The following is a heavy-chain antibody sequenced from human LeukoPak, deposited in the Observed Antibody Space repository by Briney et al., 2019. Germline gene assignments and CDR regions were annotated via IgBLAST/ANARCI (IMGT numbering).Heavy chain of an antibody. D-gene: IGHD6-6*01. CDR2: IYYSGST. J-gene: IGHJ4*02. CDR1: GGSISSGGYS. CDR3: AREGRYSSSSPFDY. Sequence: SETLSLTCAVSGGSISSGGYSWSWIRQPPGKGLEWIGYIYYSGSTYYNPSLKSRVTISVDTSKDQFSLKLSSVTAADTAVYYCAREGRYSSSSPFDYWGQGTLVTVSS. V-gene: IGHV4-30-4*07.